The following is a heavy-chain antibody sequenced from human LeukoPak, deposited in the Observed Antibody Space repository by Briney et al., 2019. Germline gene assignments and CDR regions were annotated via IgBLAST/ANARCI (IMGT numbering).Heavy chain of an antibody. D-gene: IGHD1-1*01. V-gene: IGHV3-23*01. CDR3: AREALLQPEATRFIDS. Sequence: PGGSLRLSCAASGFTFSSYAMSWVRQAPGKGLEWVSAISGSGGSTYYADSVKGRFTISRDNSENTLYLQMNSLRAEDTAVYYCAREALLQPEATRFIDSWGQGTLVTVSS. CDR1: GFTFSSYA. CDR2: ISGSGGST. J-gene: IGHJ4*02.